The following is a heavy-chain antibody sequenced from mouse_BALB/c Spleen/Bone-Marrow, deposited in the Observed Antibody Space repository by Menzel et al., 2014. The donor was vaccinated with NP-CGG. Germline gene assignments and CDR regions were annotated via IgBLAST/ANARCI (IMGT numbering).Heavy chain of an antibody. V-gene: IGHV1-67*01. J-gene: IGHJ4*01. CDR1: GYTFTDYS. CDR3: ARRGSMDY. Sequence: VQLQQSGAELVRPGVSVKISCKGSGYTFTDYSIHWVRQSHANTLEWIGVISTYYGDANYNQKFKGKATMTVDKSSSTAYMELARLTSEDSAIYYCARRGSMDYWGQGTSVTVSS. CDR2: ISTYYGDA.